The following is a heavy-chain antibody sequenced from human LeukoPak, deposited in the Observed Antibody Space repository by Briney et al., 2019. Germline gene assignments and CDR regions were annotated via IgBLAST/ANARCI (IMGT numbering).Heavy chain of an antibody. CDR3: ARAAWRGSNSRDAFDI. D-gene: IGHD4-23*01. V-gene: IGHV3-66*01. Sequence: GGSLRLSCAASGFTVSSNYMSWVRQAPGKGLEWVSVIYSGGSSYYADSVKGRFTISRDNSKNTLYLQMNSLRAEDTAVYYCARAAWRGSNSRDAFDIWGQGTMVTVSS. CDR2: IYSGGSS. CDR1: GFTVSSNY. J-gene: IGHJ3*02.